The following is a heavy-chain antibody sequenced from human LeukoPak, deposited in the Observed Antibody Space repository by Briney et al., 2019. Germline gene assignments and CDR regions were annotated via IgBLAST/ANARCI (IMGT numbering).Heavy chain of an antibody. V-gene: IGHV3-21*06. D-gene: IGHD6-13*01. CDR3: ARIAAEAAVDS. J-gene: IGHJ4*02. CDR1: GFTFSTC. CDR2: ISSNSRYI. Sequence: GGSLRLSCAASGFTFSTCMNWVRQAPGKGLEWVSSISSNSRYIYYADSMRGRFTISRDNAKNSLYLQMNSLKPEDTAVYYCARIAAEAAVDSWCQGAMVIVSS.